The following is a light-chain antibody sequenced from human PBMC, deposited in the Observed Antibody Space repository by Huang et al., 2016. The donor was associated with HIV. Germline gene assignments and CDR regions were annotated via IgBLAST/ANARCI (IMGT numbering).Light chain of an antibody. CDR3: HQYNDWPIT. V-gene: IGKV3-15*01. CDR1: QSVSNK. J-gene: IGKJ3*01. Sequence: EIVMTQSPATLSVSPVGRATLSCRASQSVSNKLAWYQQKPGQAPRLLIYGASTRAPGSPARFRGSGSGTEFTLTISDLQSEDFAVYYCHQYNDWPITFGPGTKVDIK. CDR2: GAS.